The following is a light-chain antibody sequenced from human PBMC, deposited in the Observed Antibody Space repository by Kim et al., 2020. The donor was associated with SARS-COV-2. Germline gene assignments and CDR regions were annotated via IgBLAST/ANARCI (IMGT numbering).Light chain of an antibody. CDR1: SRDIGGNNF. V-gene: IGLV2-8*01. CDR2: EVN. CDR3: SSYAGRQNLV. J-gene: IGLJ2*01. Sequence: GESVTNSGTGTSRDIGGNNFVAWYHQHPGKAPKVMIYEVNKRPSGVPDRFSGSKSGNTASLTVSGVQAEDEAEYYCSSYAGRQNLVFGGGTQLTVL.